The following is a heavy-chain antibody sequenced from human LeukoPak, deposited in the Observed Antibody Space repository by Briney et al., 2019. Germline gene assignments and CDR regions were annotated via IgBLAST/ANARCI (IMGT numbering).Heavy chain of an antibody. CDR1: GGSISSYY. V-gene: IGHV4-4*07. D-gene: IGHD1-26*01. Sequence: SETLSLTCTVSGGSISSYYWSWIRQPAGKGLEWIGRIYTSGSTNYNPSLKSRVTMSVDTSKNQFSLKLSSVTAADTAVYYCAGEYLVGAISDAFDIWGQGTMVTVSS. J-gene: IGHJ3*02. CDR2: IYTSGST. CDR3: AGEYLVGAISDAFDI.